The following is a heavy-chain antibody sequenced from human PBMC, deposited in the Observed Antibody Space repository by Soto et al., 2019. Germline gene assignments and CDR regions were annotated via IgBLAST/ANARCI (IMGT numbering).Heavy chain of an antibody. D-gene: IGHD3-22*01. Sequence: QVQLVQSGAEVRKPGASVKVSCKASGYTFKSHYIHWLRQAPGQGLEWLGVINPGTGRTTYAQSFQGRVIMVRDTSTSTVNMDLSRLRSEDTAVYYCAREIVVVGGDYYCGMDVWGQGTTVTVSS. J-gene: IGHJ6*01. CDR3: AREIVVVGGDYYCGMDV. CDR1: GYTFKSHY. V-gene: IGHV1-46*02. CDR2: INPGTGRT.